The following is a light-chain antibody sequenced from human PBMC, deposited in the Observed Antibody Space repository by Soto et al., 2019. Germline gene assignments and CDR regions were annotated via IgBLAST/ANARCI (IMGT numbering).Light chain of an antibody. CDR1: NSDVGGYNY. CDR2: EVS. Sequence: QSVLTQPASVSGSPGQSITISCTGTNSDVGGYNYVSWYQQHPGKAPKLVIYEVSHRPSGVSNPFSASKSGNPASLTISGLQAEDEAQYFCNSYTSSSTLVFGSGTKVTVL. V-gene: IGLV2-14*01. J-gene: IGLJ1*01. CDR3: NSYTSSSTLV.